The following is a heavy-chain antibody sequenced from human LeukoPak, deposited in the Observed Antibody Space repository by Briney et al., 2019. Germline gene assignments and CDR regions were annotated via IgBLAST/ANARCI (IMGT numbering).Heavy chain of an antibody. V-gene: IGHV4-4*02. CDR2: IYHSGNT. J-gene: IGHJ3*02. Sequence: SGTLSLTCAVSGGSISSSNWWSWVRQPPGKGLEWIGEIYHSGNTYYNSSLKSRVTISVDTSKNQFSLKLTSVTAADTAVYYCARDQGFWNGYYAFDIWGQGTMVTVSS. CDR1: GGSISSSNW. CDR3: ARDQGFWNGYYAFDI. D-gene: IGHD3-3*01.